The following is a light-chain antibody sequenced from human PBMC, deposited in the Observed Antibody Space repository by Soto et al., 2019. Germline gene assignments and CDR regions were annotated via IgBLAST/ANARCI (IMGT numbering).Light chain of an antibody. J-gene: IGLJ1*01. CDR1: SSNIGSNT. CDR3: AAWDDSLNASYV. Sequence: QSVLTQPPSASGTPGQRVTISCSGSSSNIGSNTVHWYQQLPGTAPKLLIYSNNQRPSGVPDLFSGSKSGTSASLAISGLQSEDEADYYCAAWDDSLNASYVFGTGTKLTVL. CDR2: SNN. V-gene: IGLV1-44*01.